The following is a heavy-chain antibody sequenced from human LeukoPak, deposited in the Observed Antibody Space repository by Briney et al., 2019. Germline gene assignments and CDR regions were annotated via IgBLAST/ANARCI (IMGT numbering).Heavy chain of an antibody. CDR1: GYTFTSYA. CDR3: ARSYSSGWANWFDP. Sequence: GASVKVSCKASGYTFTSYAMHWVRQAPGQRLEWMGWINAGNGNTKYSQEFQGRVTITRDTSASTAYMELSSQRSEDMAVYYCARSYSSGWANWFDPWGQGTLVTVSS. V-gene: IGHV1-3*03. D-gene: IGHD6-19*01. CDR2: INAGNGNT. J-gene: IGHJ5*02.